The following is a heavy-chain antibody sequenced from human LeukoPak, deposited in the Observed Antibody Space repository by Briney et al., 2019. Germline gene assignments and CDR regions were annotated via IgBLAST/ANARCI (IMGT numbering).Heavy chain of an antibody. V-gene: IGHV3-23*01. Sequence: QPGGSLRLSCAASGFTFSSCAMSWVRQAPGKGLEWVSSISGSGGSTYYADSVKGRFTISRDNSKNTLYLQMNIRRAEDTAVYYCAKFYYDFWSGYPHFDYWGQGTLVTVSS. D-gene: IGHD3-3*01. CDR1: GFTFSSCA. CDR2: ISGSGGST. CDR3: AKFYYDFWSGYPHFDY. J-gene: IGHJ4*02.